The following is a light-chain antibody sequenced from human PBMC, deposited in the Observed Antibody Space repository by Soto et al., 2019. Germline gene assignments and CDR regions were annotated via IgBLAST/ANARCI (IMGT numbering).Light chain of an antibody. CDR3: QQYNIYVT. V-gene: IGKV1-5*03. CDR1: QSISTW. Sequence: DIQMTQSPSTLSASVGDRVTITCRASQSISTWLAWYQQKPGKAPKLLIYKASTLESGVPSRFSGSGSGTEFTLTISSLQPDDCATYYCQQYNIYVTCAGGTKVEIK. CDR2: KAS. J-gene: IGKJ4*01.